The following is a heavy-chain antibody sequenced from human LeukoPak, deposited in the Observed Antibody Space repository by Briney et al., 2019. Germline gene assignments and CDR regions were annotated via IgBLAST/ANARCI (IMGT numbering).Heavy chain of an antibody. Sequence: GSSVKVSCKASGGTFSSYAISWVRQAPGQGLEWMGGIIPIFGTANYAQKFQGRVTITADESTSTAYMELSSLRSEDTAVYYCARVVFPDDTAEFDYWGQGTLVTVSS. CDR1: GGTFSSYA. D-gene: IGHD5-18*01. J-gene: IGHJ4*02. CDR2: IIPIFGTA. V-gene: IGHV1-69*01. CDR3: ARVVFPDDTAEFDY.